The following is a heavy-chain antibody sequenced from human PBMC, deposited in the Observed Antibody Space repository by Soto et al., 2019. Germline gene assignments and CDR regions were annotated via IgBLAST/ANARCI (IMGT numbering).Heavy chain of an antibody. V-gene: IGHV3-23*01. D-gene: IGHD1-26*01. CDR3: AKPQSGSYFAAFDV. Sequence: EVHLLESGGALVPPGGSLRLSCTVSGLSFSDYPMDWVRQAPGQGLEWVSRISGSSLSTYYADSVKGRFTISRDNSNNTLYLEMSSLRGEDTAIYYCAKPQSGSYFAAFDVWGQGTTVTVSS. J-gene: IGHJ3*01. CDR1: GLSFSDYP. CDR2: ISGSSLST.